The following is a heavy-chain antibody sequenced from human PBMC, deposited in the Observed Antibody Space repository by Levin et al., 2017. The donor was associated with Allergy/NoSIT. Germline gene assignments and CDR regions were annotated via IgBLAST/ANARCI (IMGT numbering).Heavy chain of an antibody. CDR3: ARGFHNSWDKGYYFDY. Sequence: PGGSLRLSCAASGFTFSSYEMNWVRQAPGKGLEWVSYISSSGSTIYYADSVKGRFTISRDNAKNSLYLQMNSLRAEDTAVYYCARGFHNSWDKGYYFDYWGQGTLVTVSS. CDR1: GFTFSSYE. V-gene: IGHV3-48*03. J-gene: IGHJ4*02. D-gene: IGHD6-13*01. CDR2: ISSSGSTI.